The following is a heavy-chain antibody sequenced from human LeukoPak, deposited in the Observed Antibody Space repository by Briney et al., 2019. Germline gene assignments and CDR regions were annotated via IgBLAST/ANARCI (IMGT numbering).Heavy chain of an antibody. Sequence: GGSLRLSCAASGFTFSTYGMHWVRQAPGKGLEWVAFIGHDATKIYYADSVQGRFTISRDNSKNTLYLEMNSLSGEDTALYYCAKDHVTWGNRYFDHWGQGTLETVSS. CDR3: AKDHVTWGNRYFDH. D-gene: IGHD3-16*01. CDR2: IGHDATKI. CDR1: GFTFSTYG. J-gene: IGHJ4*02. V-gene: IGHV3-30*02.